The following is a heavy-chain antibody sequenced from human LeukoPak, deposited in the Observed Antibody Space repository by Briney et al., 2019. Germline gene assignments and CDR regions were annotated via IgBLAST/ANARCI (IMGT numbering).Heavy chain of an antibody. J-gene: IGHJ4*02. CDR2: TYYSGST. V-gene: IGHV4-59*08. D-gene: IGHD6-19*01. CDR3: ARHQRGWYFDY. CDR1: GGSISSYY. Sequence: PSETLSLTCTVSGGSISSYYWSWIRQPPGKGLEWIGYTYYSGSTNYNPSLKSRVTISVDTSKNQFSLKLSSVTAADTAVYYCARHQRGWYFDYWGQGTLVTVSS.